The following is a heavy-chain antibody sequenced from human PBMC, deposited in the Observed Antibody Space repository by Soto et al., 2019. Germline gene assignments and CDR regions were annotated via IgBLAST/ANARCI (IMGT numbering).Heavy chain of an antibody. J-gene: IGHJ6*02. D-gene: IGHD3-22*01. V-gene: IGHV4-30-4*01. Sequence: QVQLQESGPGLVKPSQTLSLTCTVSGGSISSGDYYWSWIRQPPGKGLEWIGYIYYSGSTYYNPSHTTRVTISVETSKTQVSLKMSSVTAADTAVYYCAREGRIYDSSGNNYYYYYGMDVWGQGTTVTVSS. CDR3: AREGRIYDSSGNNYYYYYGMDV. CDR2: IYYSGST. CDR1: GGSISSGDYY.